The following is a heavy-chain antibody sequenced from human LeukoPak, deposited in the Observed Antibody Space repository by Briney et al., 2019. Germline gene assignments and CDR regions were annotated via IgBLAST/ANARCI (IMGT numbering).Heavy chain of an antibody. CDR1: GGSISSSSYY. D-gene: IGHD5-18*01. CDR2: IYYSGST. V-gene: IGHV4-39*01. Sequence: PSETLSLTCTVSGGSISSSSYYWGWIRQPPGKGLEWIGSIYYSGSTYYNPSLKSRVTISVDTSKNQFSLKLSSVTAADTAVYYCARLRGYSYGYGDYWGQGTLATVSS. J-gene: IGHJ4*02. CDR3: ARLRGYSYGYGDY.